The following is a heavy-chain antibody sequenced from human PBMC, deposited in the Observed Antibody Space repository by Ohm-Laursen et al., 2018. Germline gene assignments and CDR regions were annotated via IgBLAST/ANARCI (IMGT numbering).Heavy chain of an antibody. CDR3: AKGRQWELPLDY. V-gene: IGHV3-23*01. J-gene: IGHJ4*02. Sequence: SLRPSCAASGFTFSTYAMSWVRQAPGKGLEWVSAISGARYSTYYADSVKGRFTISRDNSKNTLNLQMNTLRADDTAVYYCAKGRQWELPLDYWGQGTLVTVSS. CDR1: GFTFSTYA. D-gene: IGHD1-26*01. CDR2: ISGARYST.